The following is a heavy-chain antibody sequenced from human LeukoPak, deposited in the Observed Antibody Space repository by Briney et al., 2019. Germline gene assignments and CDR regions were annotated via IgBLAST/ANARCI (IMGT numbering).Heavy chain of an antibody. CDR3: ARGVGATPYYYYGMDV. CDR1: GGSISSYY. D-gene: IGHD1-26*01. V-gene: IGHV4-59*01. Sequence: SETLSLTCTVSGGSISSYYWSWIRQPPGKGLEWIGYIYYSGSTNYNPSLKSQVTISVDTSKNQFSLKLSSVTAADTAVYYCARGVGATPYYYYGMDVWGQGTTVTVSS. CDR2: IYYSGST. J-gene: IGHJ6*02.